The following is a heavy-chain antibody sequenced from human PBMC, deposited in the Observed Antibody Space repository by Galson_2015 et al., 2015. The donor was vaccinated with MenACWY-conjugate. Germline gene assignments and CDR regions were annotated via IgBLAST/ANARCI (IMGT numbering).Heavy chain of an antibody. CDR3: ARWNGDHFDS. CDR1: GASVSSSSYY. J-gene: IGHJ4*02. CDR2: FYVSAST. V-gene: IGHV4-39*01. Sequence: ETLSLTCAVSGASVSSSSYYWGWIRPPPGKGLEWIGTFYVSASTYYNPSLKSRVTISVDTSKNHFSLKLSSVTAADTAVFYCARWNGDHFDSWGQGTLVPVSS. D-gene: IGHD4-17*01.